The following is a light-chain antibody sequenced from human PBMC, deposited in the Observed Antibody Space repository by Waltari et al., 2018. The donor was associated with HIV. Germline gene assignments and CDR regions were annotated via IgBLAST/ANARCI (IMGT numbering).Light chain of an antibody. CDR3: QQYKSFSLT. V-gene: IGKV1-5*03. CDR2: KTS. Sequence: DIQMTQSPSTLSVSVGDRVIITFRSSQNVANWLAWYQQRPGIAPKVLTYKTSTVQTGVPSRFSGSVSGTEFSLTISILQPDDFATYYCQQYKSFSLTFGQGTRLEIK. J-gene: IGKJ5*01. CDR1: QNVANW.